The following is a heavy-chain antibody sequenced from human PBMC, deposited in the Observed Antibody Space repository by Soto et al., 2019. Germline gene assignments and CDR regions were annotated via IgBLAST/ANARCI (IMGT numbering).Heavy chain of an antibody. CDR2: IYSGGYT. V-gene: IGHV3-53*01. CDR1: GFTVSNNY. CDR3: GPPAGGGGY. J-gene: IGHJ4*02. Sequence: EVQLVESGGGLIQPGGSLRLSCAVSGFTVSNNYMSWVRQAPGKGLEGVSVIYSGGYTAYGDSVKGRFTISRDNSKKHTKLKMNTRRAAGPAFFFWGPPAGGGGYGGQGTLVTVSS. D-gene: IGHD3-10*01.